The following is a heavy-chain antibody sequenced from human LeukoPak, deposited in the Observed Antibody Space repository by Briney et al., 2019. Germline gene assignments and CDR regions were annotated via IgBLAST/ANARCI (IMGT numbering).Heavy chain of an antibody. D-gene: IGHD5-24*01. V-gene: IGHV3-23*01. CDR3: AKDRLRWLLRSLDY. CDR2: ISGSGGST. J-gene: IGHJ4*02. Sequence: GGSLRLSCAASGFTFSSYAMSWVRQAPGEGLEWVSAISGSGGSTYYADSVKGRFTISRDNSKNTLYLQMNSLRAEDTAVYYCAKDRLRWLLRSLDYWGQGTLVTVSS. CDR1: GFTFSSYA.